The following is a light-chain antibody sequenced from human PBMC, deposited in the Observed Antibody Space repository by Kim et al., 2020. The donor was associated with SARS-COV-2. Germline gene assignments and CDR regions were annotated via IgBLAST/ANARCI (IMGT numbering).Light chain of an antibody. V-gene: IGKV3-15*01. CDR2: GAS. CDR3: QQYYNWPPWT. CDR1: QSVSSN. J-gene: IGKJ1*01. Sequence: PGGRAILCCRASQSVSSNLAWYQQKPGQPPRLLIYGASTRVSGGPARFSGSGSGTDFTLTISSLQSDDFAVYFCQQYYNWPPWTFGPGTKVDIK.